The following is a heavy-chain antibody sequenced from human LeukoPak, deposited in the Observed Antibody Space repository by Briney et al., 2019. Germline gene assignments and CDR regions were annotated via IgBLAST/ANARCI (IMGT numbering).Heavy chain of an antibody. J-gene: IGHJ5*02. Sequence: GASVKVSCKASGYTFTGYYMHWVRQAPGQGLEWTGWINPNSGGTNYAQKFQGRVTMTRDTSISTAYMELSRLRSDDTAVYYCARDLAVAGTGWFDPWGQGTLVTVSS. CDR1: GYTFTGYY. V-gene: IGHV1-2*02. CDR2: INPNSGGT. D-gene: IGHD6-19*01. CDR3: ARDLAVAGTGWFDP.